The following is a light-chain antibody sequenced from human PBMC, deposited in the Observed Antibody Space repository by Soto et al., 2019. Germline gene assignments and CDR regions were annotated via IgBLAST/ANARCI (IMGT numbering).Light chain of an antibody. Sequence: EIVLTQSPGTLSLSPGERATLSCRASQSVSSSYLAWYQQKRGQAPSLLMYDASNRATGIPARFSGSGSGTDFTLTISSLEPEDFAVYYCQQRSNWPLTFGGGTKVDIK. V-gene: IGKV3D-20*02. J-gene: IGKJ4*01. CDR3: QQRSNWPLT. CDR1: QSVSSSY. CDR2: DAS.